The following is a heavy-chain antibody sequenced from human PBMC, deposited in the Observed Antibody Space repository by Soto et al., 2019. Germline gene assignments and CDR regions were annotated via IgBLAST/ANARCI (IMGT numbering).Heavy chain of an antibody. CDR1: GYRFPTYC. CDR2: ISAFDGST. Sequence: ASGRVWCEARGYRFPTYCIGWVREAPGQGLEWMGWISAFDGSTNYAQKLQGRVTMTTDRSTSVAYMELRSLRSDDTAVYYCGASSSPRPVAGYYYGGDVWGQGTTVPVSS. D-gene: IGHD6-13*01. V-gene: IGHV1-18*01. CDR3: GASSSPRPVAGYYYGGDV. J-gene: IGHJ6*02.